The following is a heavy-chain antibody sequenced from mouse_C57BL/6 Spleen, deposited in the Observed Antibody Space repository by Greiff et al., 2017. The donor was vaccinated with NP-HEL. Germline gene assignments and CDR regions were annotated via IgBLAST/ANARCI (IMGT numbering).Heavy chain of an antibody. Sequence: QVHVKQSGAELVKPGASVKISCKASGYAFSSYWMNWVKQRPGKGLEWIGQIYPGDGDTNYNGKFKGKATLTADKSSSTAYMQLSSLTSEDSAVYFCARRGGYGYDGDFDVWGTGTTVTVSS. D-gene: IGHD2-2*01. J-gene: IGHJ1*03. CDR3: ARRGGYGYDGDFDV. CDR2: IYPGDGDT. CDR1: GYAFSSYW. V-gene: IGHV1-80*01.